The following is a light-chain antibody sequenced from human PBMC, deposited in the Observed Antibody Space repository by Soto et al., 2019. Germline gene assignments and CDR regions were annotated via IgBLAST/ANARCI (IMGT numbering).Light chain of an antibody. CDR3: QESYSTPWT. CDR1: QSISSY. J-gene: IGKJ1*01. V-gene: IGKV1-39*01. Sequence: DIQMTQSPSSLSASVGDRVTITCRASQSISSYLNWYPQKPVKAPKLLIYAASSLQSGVPSRFSGSGSGTDFTLTSSRLQPEDFATYYCQESYSTPWTFGQWTKVEIK. CDR2: AAS.